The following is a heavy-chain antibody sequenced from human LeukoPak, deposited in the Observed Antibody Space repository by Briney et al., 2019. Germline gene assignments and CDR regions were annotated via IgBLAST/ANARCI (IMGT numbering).Heavy chain of an antibody. D-gene: IGHD3-10*01. V-gene: IGHV3-7*01. J-gene: IGHJ3*01. CDR2: IKGDESKK. CDR1: GFTFSGYW. Sequence: HTGGSLRLPCAASGFTFSGYWMTWVRQAPGKGLEWVANIKGDESKKYYVDSVKGRFTISRDNAKNSLYLQMNSLRAEDTAVYYCARDSNPRGGYDAFDFWGQGTLVTVSS. CDR3: ARDSNPRGGYDAFDF.